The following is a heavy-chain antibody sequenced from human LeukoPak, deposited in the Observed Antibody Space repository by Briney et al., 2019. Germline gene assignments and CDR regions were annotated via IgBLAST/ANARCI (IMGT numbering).Heavy chain of an antibody. CDR1: GFTFSSYS. CDR2: ISSSSSYI. V-gene: IGHV3-21*01. J-gene: IGHJ4*02. D-gene: IGHD3-10*01. Sequence: GGSLRLSCAASGFTFSSYSMNWVRQAPGKGLEWVSSISSSSSYIYYADSVKGRFTISRDNAKNSQYLQMNSLRAEDTAVYYCARDQARITMVRGVIGYFDYWGQGTLVTVSS. CDR3: ARDQARITMVRGVIGYFDY.